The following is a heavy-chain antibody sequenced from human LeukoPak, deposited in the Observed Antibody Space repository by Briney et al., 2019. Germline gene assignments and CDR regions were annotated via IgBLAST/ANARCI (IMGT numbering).Heavy chain of an antibody. CDR2: ISYDGSNK. D-gene: IGHD3-10*01. CDR3: ARDSEITMVRGVIDY. Sequence: PGGYLRLYCAASGFTFSSYAMHWVRQAPGKGLEWVAVISYDGSNKYYADSVKGPFTISRDNSKNTLYLKMNSLRAEDTAVYYWARDSEITMVRGVIDYWGQGPLVTVSS. J-gene: IGHJ4*02. V-gene: IGHV3-30*04. CDR1: GFTFSSYA.